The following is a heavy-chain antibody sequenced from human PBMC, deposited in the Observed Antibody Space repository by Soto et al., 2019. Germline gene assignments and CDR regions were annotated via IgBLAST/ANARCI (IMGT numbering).Heavy chain of an antibody. CDR1: GFTFSTYW. CDR2: INSDGIST. J-gene: IGHJ4*02. CDR3: ARSRLHLDY. D-gene: IGHD4-4*01. V-gene: IGHV3-74*01. Sequence: GSLRLSCAASGFTFSTYWMYWVRQVPGKGLVWVSRINSDGISTSYADSVKGRFTISRDNAKNTLYLQMNSLRAEDTAVYYCARSRLHLDYWGQGTLVTVSS.